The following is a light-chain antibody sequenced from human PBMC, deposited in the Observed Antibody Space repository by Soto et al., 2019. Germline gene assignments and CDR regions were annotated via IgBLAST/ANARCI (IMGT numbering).Light chain of an antibody. CDR1: SIESKG. CDR2: DDS. V-gene: IGLV3-21*02. J-gene: IGLJ1*01. Sequence: SYDLTQPPSVSVAPGQTPGFTWGGFSIESKGVHWYQQKPGQAPVLVVHDDSDRPSGIPERFSGSNSGNTATLTISRVEAGDEADYYCQVWDSSSDYVFGTGIKLTVL. CDR3: QVWDSSSDYV.